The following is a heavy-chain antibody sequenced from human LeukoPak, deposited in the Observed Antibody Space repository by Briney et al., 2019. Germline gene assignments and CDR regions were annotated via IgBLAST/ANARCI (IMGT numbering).Heavy chain of an antibody. CDR2: IYSGGST. CDR3: ARETGGNWNRIDY. Sequence: GGSLRLSCAASGFTVSSNYMSWVRQAPGKGLEWVSVIYSGGSTYYADSVKGRFTNSRGNSKNTLYLQMNSLRAEDTAVYYCARETGGNWNRIDYWGQGTPVTVSS. D-gene: IGHD1/OR15-1a*01. V-gene: IGHV3-53*01. CDR1: GFTVSSNY. J-gene: IGHJ4*02.